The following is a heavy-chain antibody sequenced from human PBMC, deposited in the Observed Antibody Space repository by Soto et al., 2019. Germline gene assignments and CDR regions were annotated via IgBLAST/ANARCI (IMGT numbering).Heavy chain of an antibody. CDR1: GFTFSSYW. CDR3: ARGVPGHYGFDV. D-gene: IGHD1-1*01. V-gene: IGHV3-74*01. Sequence: EVQLVESGGGLVLPGGSLRLSCAASGFTFSSYWMHWVRQAPGKGLVWVSRIKYDGGSANYADSVKGRFTISRDNAENTVYLQMNSLRAEDTAVYYCARGVPGHYGFDVWGQGTMVTVSS. CDR2: IKYDGGSA. J-gene: IGHJ3*01.